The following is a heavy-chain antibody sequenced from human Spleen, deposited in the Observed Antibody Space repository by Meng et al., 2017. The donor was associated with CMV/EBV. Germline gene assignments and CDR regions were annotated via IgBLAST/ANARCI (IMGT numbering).Heavy chain of an antibody. CDR1: GFSFSSFG. CDR2: IWYDGSRE. J-gene: IGHJ4*02. D-gene: IGHD5-24*01. Sequence: GGSLRLSCAASGFSFSSFGMHWVRQAPGKGLEWVALIWYDGSREQYADSVKGRFTISRDNAKKSLYLQMNSLRAEDTAVYYCARVTDGYNPPSDYWGQGTLVTVSS. V-gene: IGHV3-33*03. CDR3: ARVTDGYNPPSDY.